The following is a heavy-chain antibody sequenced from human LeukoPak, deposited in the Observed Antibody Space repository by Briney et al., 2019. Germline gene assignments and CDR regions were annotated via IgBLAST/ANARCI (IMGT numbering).Heavy chain of an antibody. D-gene: IGHD6-19*01. Sequence: GGSLRLSCAASGFTFSDYSMNWVRQAPGKGLEWASSISSSSRYIYYADSVKGRFTISRDNAKNSLYLQMNSLRAEDTAVYYCARETAVAFDYWGQGISVTVSS. CDR1: GFTFSDYS. CDR3: ARETAVAFDY. CDR2: ISSSSRYI. J-gene: IGHJ4*02. V-gene: IGHV3-21*01.